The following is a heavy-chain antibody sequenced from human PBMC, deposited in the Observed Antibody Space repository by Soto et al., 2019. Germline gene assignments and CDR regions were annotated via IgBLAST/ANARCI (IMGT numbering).Heavy chain of an antibody. Sequence: ASVKVSCKAFGYTFTSYYMHWVRQAPGQGLEWMGIINPSGGSTSYAQKFQGRVTMTRDTSTSTVYMELSSLRSEDTAVYYCARGGAGGLRYFDWLDPGYYYYGMDVWGQGTTVTVSS. CDR2: INPSGGST. D-gene: IGHD3-9*01. V-gene: IGHV1-46*03. J-gene: IGHJ6*02. CDR3: ARGGAGGLRYFDWLDPGYYYYGMDV. CDR1: GYTFTSYY.